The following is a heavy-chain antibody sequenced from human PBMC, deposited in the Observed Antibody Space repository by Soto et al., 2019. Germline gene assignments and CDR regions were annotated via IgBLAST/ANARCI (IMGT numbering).Heavy chain of an antibody. CDR2: IIPIFGTA. CDR1: GGTFSSYA. V-gene: IGHV1-69*13. Sequence: SVKVSCKASGGTFSSYAISWVRQAPGQGLEWMGGIIPIFGTANYAQKFQGRVTITADESTSTAYMELSSLRSEDTAVYYCARERIAAAGTLDYWGLGALVTVTS. D-gene: IGHD6-13*01. CDR3: ARERIAAAGTLDY. J-gene: IGHJ4*02.